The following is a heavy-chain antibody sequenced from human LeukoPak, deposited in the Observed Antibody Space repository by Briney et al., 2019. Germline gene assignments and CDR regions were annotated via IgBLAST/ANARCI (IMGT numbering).Heavy chain of an antibody. J-gene: IGHJ3*02. Sequence: ASMKVSCKASGYTFTSYGISWVRQAPGQGLEWMGWISAYNGNTNYAQKPQGRVTMTTDTSTSTAYMELRSLRSDDTAVYYCARDDYDILTGYYMGHAFDIWGQGTMVTVSS. CDR3: ARDDYDILTGYYMGHAFDI. CDR1: GYTFTSYG. V-gene: IGHV1-18*04. D-gene: IGHD3-9*01. CDR2: ISAYNGNT.